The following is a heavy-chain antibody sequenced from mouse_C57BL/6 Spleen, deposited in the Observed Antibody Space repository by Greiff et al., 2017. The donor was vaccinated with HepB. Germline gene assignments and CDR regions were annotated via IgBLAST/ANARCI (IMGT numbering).Heavy chain of an antibody. V-gene: IGHV5-17*01. Sequence: DVQLVDSGGVLVKPGGSLKLSCAASGFTFSDYGMHWVRQAPEKGLEWVAYISSGSSTIYYADTVKGRFTISRDNAKNTLFLQMTSLRSEDTAMYYCARTFYDGYYVDYWGQGTTLTVSS. J-gene: IGHJ2*01. CDR3: ARTFYDGYYVDY. CDR2: ISSGSSTI. CDR1: GFTFSDYG. D-gene: IGHD2-3*01.